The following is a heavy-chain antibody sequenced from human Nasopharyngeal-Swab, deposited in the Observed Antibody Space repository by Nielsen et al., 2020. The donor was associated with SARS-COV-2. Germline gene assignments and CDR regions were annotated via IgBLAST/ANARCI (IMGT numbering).Heavy chain of an antibody. CDR1: GFTFSSYA. V-gene: IGHV3-23*01. CDR2: ISGSGGST. J-gene: IGHJ2*01. Sequence: AGSLRLSCAASGFTFSSYAMSWVRQAPGKGLEWVSAISGSGGSTYYADSVKGRFTISRDNSKNTLFLQMNSLRAEDTAIYYCAREFCSGGTCYGYFDLWGRGTLVTVSS. D-gene: IGHD2-15*01. CDR3: AREFCSGGTCYGYFDL.